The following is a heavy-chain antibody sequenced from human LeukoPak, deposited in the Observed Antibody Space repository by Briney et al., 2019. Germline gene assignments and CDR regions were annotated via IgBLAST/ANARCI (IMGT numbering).Heavy chain of an antibody. V-gene: IGHV4-4*07. D-gene: IGHD6-6*01. J-gene: IGHJ4*02. CDR2: IHTSGST. CDR1: VGSITSYY. Sequence: SETLSLTCTVSVGSITSYYWTYIRQPAGKGLEWIGRIHTSGSTNYNPSLKSRVTMSVDTSKNQFSLNLSSVTAADTAMYYCAREFSGTSIAARVFDSWGQGTLITVSS. CDR3: AREFSGTSIAARVFDS.